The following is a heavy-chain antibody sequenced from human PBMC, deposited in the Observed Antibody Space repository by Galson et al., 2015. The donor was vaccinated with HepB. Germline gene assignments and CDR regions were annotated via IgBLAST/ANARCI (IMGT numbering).Heavy chain of an antibody. CDR1: GGTFSSYA. J-gene: IGHJ1*01. D-gene: IGHD4-11*01. CDR2: IIPIFGTA. CDR3: ARLDYSNYYEDFQH. V-gene: IGHV1-69*13. Sequence: SVKVSCKASGGTFSSYAISWVRQAPGQGLEWMGGIIPIFGTANYAQKFQGRVTITADESTSTAYMELSSLRSEDTAVYYCARLDYSNYYEDFQHWGQGTLVTVSS.